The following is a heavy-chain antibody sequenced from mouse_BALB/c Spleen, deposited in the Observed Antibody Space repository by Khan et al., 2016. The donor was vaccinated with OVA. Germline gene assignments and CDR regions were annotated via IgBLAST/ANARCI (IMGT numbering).Heavy chain of an antibody. CDR1: GFTFSNYW. D-gene: IGHD2-14*01. CDR3: TRPGYDEEGFAY. J-gene: IGHJ3*01. CDR2: IRLKSNNYAT. V-gene: IGHV6-6*02. Sequence: EVKLEESGGGLVHPGGSMKLSCVASGFTFSNYWMNWVRQSPEKGLEWVAEIRLKSNNYATHYAESVKGRFTISRDDSKSSVYLQMNNLRAEDTGINYCTRPGYDEEGFAYWGQGTLVTVSA.